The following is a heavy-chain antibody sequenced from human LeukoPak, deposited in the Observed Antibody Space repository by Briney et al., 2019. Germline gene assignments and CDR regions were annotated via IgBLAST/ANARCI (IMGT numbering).Heavy chain of an antibody. CDR2: IYYSGST. CDR1: GGSISSYY. J-gene: IGHJ4*02. D-gene: IGHD2-2*01. Sequence: SETLSLTCTVSGGSISSYYWSWIRQPAGKGLEWIGYIYYSGSTNYNPSLKSRVTISVDTSKNQFSLKLSSVTAADTAVYYCARTSVPAAMDYWGQGTLVTVSS. CDR3: ARTSVPAAMDY. V-gene: IGHV4-59*01.